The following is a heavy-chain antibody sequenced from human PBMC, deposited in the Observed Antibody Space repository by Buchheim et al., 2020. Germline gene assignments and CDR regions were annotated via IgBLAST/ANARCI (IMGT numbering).Heavy chain of an antibody. Sequence: QVQLQESGPGLVKPSGTLSLTCAVSGGSISSSNWCIWVRQPPGKGLEWIGETSHSGSTNYNPSLKSRVTISLDKSKDRFSLKLSSVTAADTAVYYCAMITKRTAMDVWGQGTT. CDR1: GGSISSSNW. CDR2: TSHSGST. J-gene: IGHJ6*02. V-gene: IGHV4-4*02. D-gene: IGHD3-16*01. CDR3: AMITKRTAMDV.